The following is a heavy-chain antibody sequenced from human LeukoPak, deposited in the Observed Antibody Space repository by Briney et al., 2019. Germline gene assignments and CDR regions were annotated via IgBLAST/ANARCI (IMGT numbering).Heavy chain of an antibody. CDR3: ARRHWNDHYGMDL. V-gene: IGHV4-59*08. CDR2: IYYSGST. CDR1: GGSISSYY. Sequence: SETLSLTCTVSGGSISSYYCSWIRQPPGGGLGWVGYIYYSGSTNYNPSLRSRVTISVDTSKNQFSLKLSPVTAADTAVYYCARRHWNDHYGMDLWGQGNTVTLSS. D-gene: IGHD1-1*01. J-gene: IGHJ6*02.